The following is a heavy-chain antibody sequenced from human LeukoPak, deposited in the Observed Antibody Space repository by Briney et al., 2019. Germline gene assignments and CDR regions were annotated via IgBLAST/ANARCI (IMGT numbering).Heavy chain of an antibody. CDR1: GGSISSGSHY. CDR3: ARDRDIVVVPAAIRHYYYYMDV. D-gene: IGHD2-2*02. V-gene: IGHV4-61*02. Sequence: SETLSLTCTVSGGSISSGSHYWSWIRQPAGKGLEWIGRIYTSGSTNYNPSLKSRVTISVDTSKNQFSLKLSSVTAADTAVYYCARDRDIVVVPAAIRHYYYYMDVWGKGTTVTVSS. J-gene: IGHJ6*03. CDR2: IYTSGST.